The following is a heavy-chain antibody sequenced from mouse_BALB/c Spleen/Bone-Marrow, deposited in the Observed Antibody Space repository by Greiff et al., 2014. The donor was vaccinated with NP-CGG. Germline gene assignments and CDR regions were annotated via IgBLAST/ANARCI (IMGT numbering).Heavy chain of an antibody. J-gene: IGHJ2*01. V-gene: IGHV1S34*01. CDR1: GYSFTGYY. Sequence: LVKTGASVKISCKASGYSFTGYYIHWVKQSHGKSLEWIGYISCYNGATSYNQKFKGKATFTVDTSSSTAYMQFKSLTSEASAVYYCARGGCGSTFYFDYWGQGTPLTVSS. CDR3: ARGGCGSTFYFDY. D-gene: IGHD1-1*01. CDR2: ISCYNGAT.